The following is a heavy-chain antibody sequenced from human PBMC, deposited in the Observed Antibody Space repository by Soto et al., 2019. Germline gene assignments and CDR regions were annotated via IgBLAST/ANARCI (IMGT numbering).Heavy chain of an antibody. D-gene: IGHD6-19*01. CDR1: GFTFSSYA. CDR2: ISYDGSNK. V-gene: IGHV3-30-3*01. Sequence: QVQLVESGGGVVQPGRSLRLSCAASGFTFSSYAMHWVRQAPGKGLEWVAVISYDGSNKYYADSVKGRFTISRDNSKNTLYRQMNSLRAEDTAVYYCARERVAVAGYYYGMDVWGQGTTVTVSS. CDR3: ARERVAVAGYYYGMDV. J-gene: IGHJ6*02.